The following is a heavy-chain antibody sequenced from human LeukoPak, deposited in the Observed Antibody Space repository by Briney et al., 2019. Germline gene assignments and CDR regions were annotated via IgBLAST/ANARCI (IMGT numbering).Heavy chain of an antibody. D-gene: IGHD3-22*01. V-gene: IGHV2-70*01. CDR2: IDWDDDK. Sequence: SGPTLVNPTQTLTLTCTFSGFSLSTSGMCVSWIRQPPGKALEWLALIDWDDDKYYSTSLKTRLTISKDTSQNQVVPTMTNMDHVDTATYYCARSGSVRDSSGYDFDYWGQGTLVTVSS. CDR1: GFSLSTSGMC. CDR3: ARSGSVRDSSGYDFDY. J-gene: IGHJ4*02.